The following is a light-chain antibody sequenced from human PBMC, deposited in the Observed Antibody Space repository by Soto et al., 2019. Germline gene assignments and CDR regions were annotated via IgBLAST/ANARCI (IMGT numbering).Light chain of an antibody. CDR1: SSDVGSYNL. J-gene: IGLJ2*01. V-gene: IGLV2-23*01. CDR2: EGS. CDR3: CSYAGSSTV. Sequence: QSALTQPASVSGSPGQSITISCTGTSSDVGSYNLVSWYQQHPGKAPKLMIYEGSKRPSGVSNRFSGSKSGNTASLTISGLQAEDEADYYCCSYAGSSTVFGGRTKVTVL.